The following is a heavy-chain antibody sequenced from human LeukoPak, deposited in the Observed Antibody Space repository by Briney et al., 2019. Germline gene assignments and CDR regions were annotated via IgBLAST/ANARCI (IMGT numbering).Heavy chain of an antibody. D-gene: IGHD2-2*01. CDR3: ARDPSGYCSSTSCYGWFDP. J-gene: IGHJ5*02. CDR1: GFTFSSYS. CDR2: ISSSSSYI. V-gene: IGHV3-21*01. Sequence: GGSLRLSCAASGFTFSSYSMNWVRQAPGKGLEWVSSISSSSSYIYYADSVEGRFTISRDNAKNLLYLQMNSLRAEDTAVYYCARDPSGYCSSTSCYGWFDPWGQGTLVTVSS.